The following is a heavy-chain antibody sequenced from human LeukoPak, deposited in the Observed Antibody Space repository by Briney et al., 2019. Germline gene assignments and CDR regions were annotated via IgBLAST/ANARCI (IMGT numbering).Heavy chain of an antibody. CDR2: INLNSGGT. Sequence: AATVSCKTSAYTITESYMHWMGQAPGQGGEWMEWINLNSGGTKYAQKFQGRVTMTRDTSISTAYMEVSRLRSDGTAVYYCAREVHSINYYDSSGSFDIWGQGTMVTVSS. D-gene: IGHD3-22*01. V-gene: IGHV1-2*02. CDR3: AREVHSINYYDSSGSFDI. J-gene: IGHJ3*02. CDR1: AYTITESY.